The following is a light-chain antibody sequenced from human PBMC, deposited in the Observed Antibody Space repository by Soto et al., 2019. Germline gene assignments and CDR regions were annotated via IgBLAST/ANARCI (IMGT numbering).Light chain of an antibody. J-gene: IGKJ5*01. CDR2: GAS. V-gene: IGKV3-15*01. Sequence: EIVMTQSPGTLSMSPGERATLSCRASLRVGRNLACYQQKPGQAPRLLIYGASTSATVIPARYSRSGSGTESALNLSSMQSEEFAVYYCQQYSNWPPPVTFGQGTRLEI. CDR1: LRVGRN. CDR3: QQYSNWPPPVT.